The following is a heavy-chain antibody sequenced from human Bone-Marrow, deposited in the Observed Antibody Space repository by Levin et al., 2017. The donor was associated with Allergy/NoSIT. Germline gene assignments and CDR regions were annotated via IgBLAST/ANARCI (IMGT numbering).Heavy chain of an antibody. CDR2: ISAYNGNT. J-gene: IGHJ5*02. V-gene: IGHV1-18*01. Sequence: PGGSLRLSCKASGYTFTSYGISWVRQAPGQGLEWMGWISAYNGNTNYAQKLQGRVTMTTDTSTSTAYMELRSLRSDDTAVYYCARDLYSSSWYGRWFDPWGQGTLVTVSS. CDR3: ARDLYSSSWYGRWFDP. CDR1: GYTFTSYG. D-gene: IGHD6-13*01.